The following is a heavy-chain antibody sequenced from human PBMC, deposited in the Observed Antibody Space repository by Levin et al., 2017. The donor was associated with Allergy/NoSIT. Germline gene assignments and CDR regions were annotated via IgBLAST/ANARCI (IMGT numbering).Heavy chain of an antibody. Sequence: SCAASGFTFSTYAMSWVRQAPGQGLEWVSVISAGGGNTNYAEPVQGRFTIPRDNSTDTPYLQLNSLPAEDTPVSYCARAGSSWYVEIDHWGQGTLVTVSS. V-gene: IGHV3-23*01. CDR3: ARAGSSWYVEIDH. CDR2: ISAGGGNT. J-gene: IGHJ4*02. D-gene: IGHD6-13*01. CDR1: GFTFSTYA.